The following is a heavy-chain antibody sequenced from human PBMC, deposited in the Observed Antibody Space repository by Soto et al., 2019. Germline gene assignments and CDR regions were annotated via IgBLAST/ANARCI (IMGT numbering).Heavy chain of an antibody. CDR1: GFTFSSYG. J-gene: IGHJ6*02. CDR2: IWYDGSNK. V-gene: IGHV3-33*01. Sequence: QVQLVESGGGVVQPGRSLRLSCAASGFTFSSYGMHWVRQAPGKGLEWVAVIWYDGSNKYYADSVKGRFTISRDNSKNTLYLQRNSLRAEDTAVYYCARAYCGGDCYSHYYYGMDVWGQGTTVTVSS. D-gene: IGHD2-21*02. CDR3: ARAYCGGDCYSHYYYGMDV.